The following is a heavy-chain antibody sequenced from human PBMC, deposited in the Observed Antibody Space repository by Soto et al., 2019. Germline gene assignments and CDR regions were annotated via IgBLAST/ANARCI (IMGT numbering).Heavy chain of an antibody. CDR3: ARRGRGQMYYGMDV. J-gene: IGHJ6*02. Sequence: PGGSLRLSCAVSGFTFTSHDMHWVRQAPGKGLEWVAFISYSGSEKSYVDSVKGRLTISRDKSKNTLYLQMDSLRAEDTAVYYCARRGRGQMYYGMDVWGQGTAVTVSS. V-gene: IGHV3-30*03. CDR2: ISYSGSEK. CDR1: GFTFTSHD. D-gene: IGHD2-15*01.